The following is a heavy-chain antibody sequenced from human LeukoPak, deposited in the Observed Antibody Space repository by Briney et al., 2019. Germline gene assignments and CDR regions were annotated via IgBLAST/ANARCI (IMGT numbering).Heavy chain of an antibody. CDR1: GFTFSNYS. V-gene: IGHV3-48*01. Sequence: GGSLRLSCEASGFTFSNYSMNWVRQAPGKGLEWVSYIRSSSSTIYYADSVKGRFTISRDNSKNTLYLQMNSLRAEDTAVYYCAKDHVDIVVYRSYYYMDVWGKGTTVTVSS. D-gene: IGHD5-12*01. CDR2: IRSSSSTI. J-gene: IGHJ6*03. CDR3: AKDHVDIVVYRSYYYMDV.